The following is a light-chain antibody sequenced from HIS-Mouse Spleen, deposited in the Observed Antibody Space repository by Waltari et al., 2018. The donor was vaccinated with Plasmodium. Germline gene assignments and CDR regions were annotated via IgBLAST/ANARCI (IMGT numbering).Light chain of an antibody. CDR2: QGS. CDR1: KLGDKY. V-gene: IGLV3-1*01. CDR3: QAWDSSTWV. Sequence: SYELTQPPSVSVSPGQTASITCSGDKLGDKYACWYQQKPGQSPVLVIYQGSKLPSGIPERFSGSNSGNTATLTISGTQAMDEADYYCQAWDSSTWVFGGGTKLTVL. J-gene: IGLJ3*02.